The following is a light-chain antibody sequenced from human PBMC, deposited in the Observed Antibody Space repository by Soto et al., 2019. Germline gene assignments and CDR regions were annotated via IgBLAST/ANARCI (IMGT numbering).Light chain of an antibody. CDR3: QQYDNWPPLT. CDR1: QSVNNN. V-gene: IGKV3-15*01. Sequence: EIVLTQSPDTLSVSPGEGATLCCRASQSVNNNVAWYQQRPGQAPRLLIYGASTRVTGIPTRISGRGSGTDFTLTISSLQSEDSAVYYCQQYDNWPPLTFGGGTKVEIK. J-gene: IGKJ4*01. CDR2: GAS.